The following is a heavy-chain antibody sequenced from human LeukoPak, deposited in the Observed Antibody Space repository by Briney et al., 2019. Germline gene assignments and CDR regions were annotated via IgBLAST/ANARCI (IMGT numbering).Heavy chain of an antibody. V-gene: IGHV3-21*01. CDR1: GFTFSSYS. Sequence: GGSLRLSCAASGFTFSSYSMNWVRQAPGKGLEWVSSISSSSSYIYYADSVKGRFTISRDNAKNSLYLQMNSLRAEDTAVYYCARDRGQYYYGMDVWGQGTTVTVSS. D-gene: IGHD3-10*01. CDR2: ISSSSSYI. J-gene: IGHJ6*02. CDR3: ARDRGQYYYGMDV.